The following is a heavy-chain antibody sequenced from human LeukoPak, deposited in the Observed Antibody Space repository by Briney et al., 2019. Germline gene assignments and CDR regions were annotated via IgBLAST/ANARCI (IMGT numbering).Heavy chain of an antibody. CDR2: ISGSGGST. CDR3: AKGDYGGNPDAFDV. CDR1: GFTLSSYA. J-gene: IGHJ3*01. V-gene: IGHV3-23*01. Sequence: GGSLRLSCAASGFTLSSYAMSWVRQAPGKGLEWVCVISGSGGSTNYADSVKGWFTVSRDDSKNTLYLQMDSLRVADMAVYYCAKGDYGGNPDAFDVWGQETVVTVSS. D-gene: IGHD4-23*01.